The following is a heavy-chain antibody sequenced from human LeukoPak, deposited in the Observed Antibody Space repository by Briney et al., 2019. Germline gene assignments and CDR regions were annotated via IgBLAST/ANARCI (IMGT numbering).Heavy chain of an antibody. D-gene: IGHD2-15*01. J-gene: IGHJ4*02. CDR1: GYSFTSYW. V-gene: IGHV5-51*01. Sequence: GESLKSSCRGSGYSFTSYWIRWLGQMPGKEGLWMGIFYPGDSDTRYCPASEGQVTISADESVSTAYLQRMSLLTSDTTMYYCARRTKAAPDYSSDDWGQGTLVTVSS. CDR2: FYPGDSDT. CDR3: ARRTKAAPDYSSDD.